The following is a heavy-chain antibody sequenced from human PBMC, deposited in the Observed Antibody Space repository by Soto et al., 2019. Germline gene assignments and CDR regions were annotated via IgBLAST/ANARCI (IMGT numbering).Heavy chain of an antibody. J-gene: IGHJ6*02. V-gene: IGHV1-18*01. CDR1: GYTFTSYG. CDR2: ISAYNGNT. Sequence: ASVKVSCTASGYTFTSYGISWVRQAPGQGLEWMGWISAYNGNTNYAQKLQGRVTMTTDTSTSTAYMELRSLRSDDTAVYYCARVRDDCSSTSCYWDYYYGMDVWGQGTTVTVSS. CDR3: ARVRDDCSSTSCYWDYYYGMDV. D-gene: IGHD2-2*01.